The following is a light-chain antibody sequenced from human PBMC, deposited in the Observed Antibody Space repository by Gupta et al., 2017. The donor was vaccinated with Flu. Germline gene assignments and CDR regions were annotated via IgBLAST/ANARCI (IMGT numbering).Light chain of an antibody. Sequence: DIQMTQSPSSLSASVGDRVTLTCRASENINGFLNWYQQKPGKAPILLISGASEVQGGVPSRFSGRGSGTDLTLTISRRQPEDFATYYCQQTDSIPYTFGQGTKLEIK. V-gene: IGKV1-39*01. J-gene: IGKJ2*01. CDR3: QQTDSIPYT. CDR1: ENINGF. CDR2: GAS.